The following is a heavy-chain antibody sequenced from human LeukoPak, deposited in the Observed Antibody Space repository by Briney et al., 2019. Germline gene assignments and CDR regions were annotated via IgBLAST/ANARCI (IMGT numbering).Heavy chain of an antibody. D-gene: IGHD2-15*01. J-gene: IGHJ4*02. CDR2: IYYSGST. V-gene: IGHV4-61*01. CDR1: GGSVSSGSYY. CDR3: AANSQPLLRYCSSGSCYADS. Sequence: SETLSLTCTVSGGSVSSGSYYWSWIRQPPGKGLEWIGYIYYSGSTNYNPSLKSRVTISVDTSKNQFSLKLSSVTAADTAVYYCAANSQPLLRYCSSGSCYADSWGQGTLVTVSS.